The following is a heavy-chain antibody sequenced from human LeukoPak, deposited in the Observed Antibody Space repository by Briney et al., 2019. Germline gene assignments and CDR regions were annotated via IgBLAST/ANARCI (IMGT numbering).Heavy chain of an antibody. D-gene: IGHD6-6*01. CDR2: IYSSGNT. V-gene: IGHV4-59*01. Sequence: SETLSLTCTVSHDSFISYYWNWIRQPPGKGLEWIGYIYSSGNTDYNPALKSRVTMSMDTSRNQFSLKLRSVAAADTAIYYCARDEGIAAQFDYWGQGALVTVSS. J-gene: IGHJ4*02. CDR1: HDSFISYY. CDR3: ARDEGIAAQFDY.